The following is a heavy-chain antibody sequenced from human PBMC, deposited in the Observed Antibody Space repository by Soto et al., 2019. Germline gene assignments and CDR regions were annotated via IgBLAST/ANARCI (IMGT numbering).Heavy chain of an antibody. CDR1: GFTFRSYA. D-gene: IGHD3-22*01. Sequence: PGGSLRLSCAASGFTFRSYAMSWVRQAPGKGLEWVAAISYDGSNVHYADSVKGRFTISRDNSKNTLYLQMNSLRAEDTAVFYCAKDEYYHDTSGYYIFDYWGQGTLVTVSS. V-gene: IGHV3-30*18. J-gene: IGHJ4*02. CDR3: AKDEYYHDTSGYYIFDY. CDR2: ISYDGSNV.